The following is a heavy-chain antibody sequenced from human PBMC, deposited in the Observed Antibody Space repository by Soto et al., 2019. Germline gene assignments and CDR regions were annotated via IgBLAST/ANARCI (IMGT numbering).Heavy chain of an antibody. CDR3: ARFGEESVTLDY. Sequence: QVQLQESGPGLVKPSETLSFTCTVSGGSISSYYWSWIRQPPGKGLEWIGYIYYSGSTNYNPSLKTRXXIXVXXSKNQFSLKLSSVTAADTAVYYCARFGEESVTLDYWGQGTLVTVSS. J-gene: IGHJ4*02. D-gene: IGHD3-3*01. CDR2: IYYSGST. V-gene: IGHV4-59*01. CDR1: GGSISSYY.